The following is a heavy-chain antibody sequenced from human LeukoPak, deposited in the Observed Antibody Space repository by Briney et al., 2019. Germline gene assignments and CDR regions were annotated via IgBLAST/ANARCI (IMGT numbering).Heavy chain of an antibody. CDR1: GYTFIDYY. Sequence: ALVKVSCKASGYTFIDYYIHWVRQAPGQGLEWMGRINPKSGGTNHAQKFQGRVTMTRDTSISTAYMELSSLRSDDTAVYFCAGETYNGRYYYFDYWGQGTLVTVSS. CDR2: INPKSGGT. V-gene: IGHV1-2*06. J-gene: IGHJ4*02. D-gene: IGHD1-26*01. CDR3: AGETYNGRYYYFDY.